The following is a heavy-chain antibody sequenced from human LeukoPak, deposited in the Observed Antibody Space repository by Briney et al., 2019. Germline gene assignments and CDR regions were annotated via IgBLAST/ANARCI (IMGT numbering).Heavy chain of an antibody. CDR2: ISYDGTNK. D-gene: IGHD2-21*01. CDR3: ARDLISSGDHTVWN. CDR1: GFTFSSFA. Sequence: GGSLRLSCAASGFTFSSFAMHWVRQAPGKGLEWVGIISYDGTNKYYADSVRGRFTISRDNSRNTLYLQMNSLRAEDTAVYYCARDLISSGDHTVWNWGQGTLVTVSS. J-gene: IGHJ4*02. V-gene: IGHV3-30-3*01.